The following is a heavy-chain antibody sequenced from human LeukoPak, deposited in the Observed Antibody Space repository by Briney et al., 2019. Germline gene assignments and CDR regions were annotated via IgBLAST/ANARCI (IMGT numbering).Heavy chain of an antibody. Sequence: ETLSLTCSVSGGSLSTYYWTWTRQPPGKGLEWVSYISSGSSTIYYADSVKGRFTISRDNAKNSLYLQMNSLRAEDTAFYYCARDIYGSGSYYRYFDYWGQGTLVTVSS. J-gene: IGHJ4*02. CDR3: ARDIYGSGSYYRYFDY. D-gene: IGHD3-10*01. V-gene: IGHV3-48*01. CDR1: GGSLSTYY. CDR2: ISSGSSTI.